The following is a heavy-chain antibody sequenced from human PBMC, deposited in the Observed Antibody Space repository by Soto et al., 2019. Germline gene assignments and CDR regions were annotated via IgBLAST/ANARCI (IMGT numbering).Heavy chain of an antibody. Sequence: GGSLRLSCAASGFTFSSYAMSWVRQAPGKGLEWVSAISGSGGSTYYADSVKGRFTISRDNVKNSLYLQMNSLRDEDTAVYYCAREPSSSSWYFSFDPWGQGTLVTVSS. D-gene: IGHD6-13*01. J-gene: IGHJ5*02. CDR1: GFTFSSYA. CDR3: AREPSSSSWYFSFDP. V-gene: IGHV3-23*01. CDR2: ISGSGGST.